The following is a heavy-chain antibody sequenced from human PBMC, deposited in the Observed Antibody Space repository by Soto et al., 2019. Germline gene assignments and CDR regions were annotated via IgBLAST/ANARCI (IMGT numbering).Heavy chain of an antibody. D-gene: IGHD6-19*01. CDR2: IIPIFGTA. CDR1: GYTFNNYA. V-gene: IGHV1-69*06. Sequence: KVSCKASGYTFNNYAISWVRQAPGQGLEWMGGIIPIFGTANYAQKFQGRVTITADKSTSTAYMELSSLRSEDTAIYYCASRTGYSSGFDAFDISGHGTMVTVSS. J-gene: IGHJ3*02. CDR3: ASRTGYSSGFDAFDI.